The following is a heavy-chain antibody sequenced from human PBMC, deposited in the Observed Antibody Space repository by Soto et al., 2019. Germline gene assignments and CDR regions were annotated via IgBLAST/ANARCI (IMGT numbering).Heavy chain of an antibody. J-gene: IGHJ4*02. CDR2: QYYSGST. V-gene: IGHV4-39*01. CDR1: GGSINNGFHY. CDR3: ARGDDFAGNDYFDY. Sequence: KPSETLSLTCTVSGGSINNGFHYWGWIRQPPGKGLEYIGSQYYSGSTYYNPSLQSRVAIFIDTSKNQFSLKLSSVTAADTAVYFCARGDDFAGNDYFDYWGQGTLVTVSS. D-gene: IGHD2-21*02.